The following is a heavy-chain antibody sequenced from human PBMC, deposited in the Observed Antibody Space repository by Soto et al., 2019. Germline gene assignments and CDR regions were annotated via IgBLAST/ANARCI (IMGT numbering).Heavy chain of an antibody. CDR2: INPNSGGT. J-gene: IGHJ6*03. Sequence: ASVKVSCKASGYTFTGYYMHWVRQAPGQGLEWMGWINPNSGGTNYAQKFQGRVTMTRNTSISTAYMELSSLRSEDTAVYYCARGSRYTHPHTIVGVTYYYYYYMDVWGKGTTVTVSS. V-gene: IGHV1-2*02. CDR1: GYTFTGYY. D-gene: IGHD3-3*01. CDR3: ARGSRYTHPHTIVGVTYYYYYYMDV.